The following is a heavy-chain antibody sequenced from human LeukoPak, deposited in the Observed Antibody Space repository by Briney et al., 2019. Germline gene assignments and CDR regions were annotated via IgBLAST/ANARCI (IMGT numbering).Heavy chain of an antibody. Sequence: GGSLRLSCAASGFTSSSYAMHWVRQAPGKGLEWVAVISYDGSNKYYADSVKGRFTISRDNSKNTLYLQMNSLRAEDTAVYYCAREGNWGSFDYWGQGTLVTVSS. J-gene: IGHJ4*02. CDR3: AREGNWGSFDY. CDR1: GFTSSSYA. D-gene: IGHD7-27*01. V-gene: IGHV3-30-3*01. CDR2: ISYDGSNK.